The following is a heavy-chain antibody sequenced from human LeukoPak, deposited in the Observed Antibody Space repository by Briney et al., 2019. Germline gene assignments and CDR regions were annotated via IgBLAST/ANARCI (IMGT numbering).Heavy chain of an antibody. CDR2: IYYGGST. V-gene: IGHV4-39*01. CDR3: VRHGSYCGGDCYFDY. CDR1: GGSISRSSYY. J-gene: IGHJ4*02. D-gene: IGHD2-21*02. Sequence: PSETLSLTCSVSGGSISRSSYYWGRIRQSPGEGLEWIGSIYYGGSTYYNTSLKSRVTISVDTSKNQFSLKLTSVTAADTAVYYCVRHGSYCGGDCYFDYWGQGTLVTVSS.